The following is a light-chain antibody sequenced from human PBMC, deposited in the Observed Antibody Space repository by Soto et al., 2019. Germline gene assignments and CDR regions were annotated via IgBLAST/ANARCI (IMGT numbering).Light chain of an antibody. V-gene: IGKV3-20*01. Sequence: ILVTHSPGTLSVSPVEIATLSFSASQSVSSSYLAWYQHKPGQAPRLLIYGSSSRATGIPDRFSGSGSGTDFTLTISRLGPEDIAVYYCQQYDGPPWTFGQGTKVDIK. J-gene: IGKJ1*01. CDR3: QQYDGPPWT. CDR1: QSVSSSY. CDR2: GSS.